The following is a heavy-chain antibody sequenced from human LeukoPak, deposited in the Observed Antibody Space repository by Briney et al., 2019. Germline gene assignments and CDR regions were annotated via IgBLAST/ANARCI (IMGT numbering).Heavy chain of an antibody. Sequence: ASVKVSCKASGYTVTGYYMHWVRQAPGQGLEWMGWINPNSGGTNYAQKFQGRVTMTRDTSISTAYMELSRLRSDDTAVYYCASPGRGYSYGLDAFDIWGQGTMVTVSS. CDR2: INPNSGGT. D-gene: IGHD5-18*01. CDR1: GYTVTGYY. CDR3: ASPGRGYSYGLDAFDI. V-gene: IGHV1-2*02. J-gene: IGHJ3*02.